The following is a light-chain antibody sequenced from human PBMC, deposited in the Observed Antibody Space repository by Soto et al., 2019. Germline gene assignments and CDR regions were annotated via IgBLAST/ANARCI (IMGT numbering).Light chain of an antibody. CDR1: SPNIGAGYL. Sequence: QSVLTQPPSVSGAPGQRVTISCSGSSPNIGAGYLVHWYQQVPGTAPKLLIYDNTNRPSGVPDRFSGSKSGTSASLAITGLQAEDEADYFCQSYDTSLSGSKVFGGGTKLTVL. J-gene: IGLJ2*01. CDR2: DNT. CDR3: QSYDTSLSGSKV. V-gene: IGLV1-40*01.